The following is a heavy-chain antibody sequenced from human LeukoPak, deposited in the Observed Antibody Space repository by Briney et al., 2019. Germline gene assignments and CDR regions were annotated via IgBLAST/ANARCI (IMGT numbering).Heavy chain of an antibody. CDR1: GFTFSSYS. CDR2: ISSSSSTI. J-gene: IGHJ4*02. D-gene: IGHD2-2*02. Sequence: PGGSLRLSCAASGFTFSSYSMNWVRQAPGKGLEWVSYISSSSSTIYYADSVKGRFTISRDNAKNSLYLQMNSLRAEDTAVYYCARSQGGVHCSSTSCYTPFDYWGQGTLVTVSS. V-gene: IGHV3-48*01. CDR3: ARSQGGVHCSSTSCYTPFDY.